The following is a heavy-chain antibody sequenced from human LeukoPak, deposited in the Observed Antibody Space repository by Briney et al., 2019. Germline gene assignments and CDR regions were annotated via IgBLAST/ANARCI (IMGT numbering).Heavy chain of an antibody. J-gene: IGHJ3*02. CDR1: GYTLTELS. D-gene: IGHD3-9*01. CDR2: FDPEDGET. Sequence: ASVKVSCKVSGYTLTELSMHWVRQAPGKGLEWMGGFDPEDGETIYAQKFQGRVTMTEDTSTDTAYMELSSLRSEDTAVYYCATDILTGQGDNAFDIRGQGTMVTVSS. V-gene: IGHV1-24*01. CDR3: ATDILTGQGDNAFDI.